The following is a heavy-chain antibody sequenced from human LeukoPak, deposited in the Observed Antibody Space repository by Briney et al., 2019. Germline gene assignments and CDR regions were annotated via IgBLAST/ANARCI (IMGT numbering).Heavy chain of an antibody. CDR2: ISSSSSTI. Sequence: PGGSLRLSCAASGFTFSSYSMNWVRQAPGKGLEWVSYISSSSSTIYYADSVKGRFTISRDNAKNSLYLQMNSLRAEDTAVYYCTTSLHPSYVVVPAATFDYWGQGTLVTVSS. CDR3: TTSLHPSYVVVPAATFDY. V-gene: IGHV3-48*04. J-gene: IGHJ4*02. CDR1: GFTFSSYS. D-gene: IGHD2-2*01.